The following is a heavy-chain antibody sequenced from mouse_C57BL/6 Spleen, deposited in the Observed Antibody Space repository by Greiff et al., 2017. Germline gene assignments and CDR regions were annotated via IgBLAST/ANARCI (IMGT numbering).Heavy chain of an antibody. CDR1: GFTFSDYG. D-gene: IGHD1-1*01. CDR2: ISSGSSTI. J-gene: IGHJ1*03. Sequence: EVKVVESGGGLVKPGGSLKLSCAASGFTFSDYGMHWVRQAPEKGLEWVAYISSGSSTIYYADTVKGRFTISRDNAKNTLFLQMTSLRSEDTAMYYCARPYYGSSYDWYFDVWGTGTTVTVSS. V-gene: IGHV5-17*01. CDR3: ARPYYGSSYDWYFDV.